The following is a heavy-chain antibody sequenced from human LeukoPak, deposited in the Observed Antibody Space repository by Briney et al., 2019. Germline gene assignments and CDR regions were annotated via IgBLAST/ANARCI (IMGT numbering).Heavy chain of an antibody. J-gene: IGHJ6*02. Sequence: PGRSLRLSCAASGFTFSSYDMHWVRQAPGKGLEWVALIWYDGSNKNYADSVKGRFTISRDNSKNTLFLQMNSLRAEDTAVYYCVKGLGYCSGGSCYGDYYYGMDVWGQGTTVTVSS. CDR1: GFTFSSYD. CDR2: IWYDGSNK. V-gene: IGHV3-33*06. CDR3: VKGLGYCSGGSCYGDYYYGMDV. D-gene: IGHD2-15*01.